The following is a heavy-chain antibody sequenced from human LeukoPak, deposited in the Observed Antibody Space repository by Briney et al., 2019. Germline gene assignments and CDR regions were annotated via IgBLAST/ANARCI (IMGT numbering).Heavy chain of an antibody. CDR1: GGSISSSNW. Sequence: PSQTLSLTCAVSGGSISSSNWWSWVRQPPGKGLEWIGEIYHSGSTNYNPSLKSRVTISVDKSKNQFSLKLSSVTAADTAVYYCARGIAAADTMTAFDIWGQGTMVTVSS. V-gene: IGHV4-4*02. D-gene: IGHD6-13*01. J-gene: IGHJ3*02. CDR2: IYHSGST. CDR3: ARGIAAADTMTAFDI.